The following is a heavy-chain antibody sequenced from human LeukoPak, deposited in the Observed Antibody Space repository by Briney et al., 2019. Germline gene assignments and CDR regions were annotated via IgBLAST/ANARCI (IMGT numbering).Heavy chain of an antibody. J-gene: IGHJ6*03. CDR2: LYHTGTT. D-gene: IGHD6-6*01. V-gene: IGHV4-38-2*02. Sequence: PSETLSLTCSVSGSSISSGYYWGWIRQPPGKGLEWIGSLYHTGTTPYNPSLKSRVTMLVDTSKNQFSLRLSSVTAADTAVYYCARDWGVSARPGYMDVWGKGTTVTVSS. CDR3: ARDWGVSARPGYMDV. CDR1: GSSISSGYY.